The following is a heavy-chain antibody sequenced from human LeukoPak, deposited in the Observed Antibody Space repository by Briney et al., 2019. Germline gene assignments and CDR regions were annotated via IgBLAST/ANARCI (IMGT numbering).Heavy chain of an antibody. V-gene: IGHV3-23*01. CDR1: GFTFSSYA. CDR2: ISGSGSNT. J-gene: IGHJ3*02. Sequence: GGSLRLSCAASGFTFSSYAMSWVRQAPGKGLEWVSAISGSGSNTYYADSVKGRFTISRDNSQNTLYLQMNSLRAEDTAVYYCAETGDYFDSSGYYRPGAFDIWGRGTMVTVSS. D-gene: IGHD3-22*01. CDR3: AETGDYFDSSGYYRPGAFDI.